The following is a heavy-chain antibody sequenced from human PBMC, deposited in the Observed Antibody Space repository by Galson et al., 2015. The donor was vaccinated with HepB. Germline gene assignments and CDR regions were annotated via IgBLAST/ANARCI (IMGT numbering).Heavy chain of an antibody. CDR3: AKGGILGTTTQSKGMDV. V-gene: IGHV3-30-3*01. CDR2: IPYDGSSQ. Sequence: SLRLSCAASGFTFSIYAMHWVRQAPGKGLEWVALIPYDGSSQYYADSVRGRFTISRDNSKNTLYLQMDSLRPEDTAVYYCAKGGILGTTTQSKGMDVWGQGTTVTVSS. J-gene: IGHJ6*02. D-gene: IGHD1-26*01. CDR1: GFTFSIYA.